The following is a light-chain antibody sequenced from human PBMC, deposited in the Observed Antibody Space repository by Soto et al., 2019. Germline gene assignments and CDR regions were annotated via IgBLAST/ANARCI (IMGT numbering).Light chain of an antibody. V-gene: IGLV2-14*01. Sequence: QSALTQPASVSGSPGQSITISCTGTSSDVGGYNYVSWYQQHPGKAPKLMIYEVSNRSSGVSNRFSGSKSANTASLTISGLQAEDEADYYCTSYTSSSTWMFGGGTQLTVL. CDR3: TSYTSSSTWM. J-gene: IGLJ3*02. CDR1: SSDVGGYNY. CDR2: EVS.